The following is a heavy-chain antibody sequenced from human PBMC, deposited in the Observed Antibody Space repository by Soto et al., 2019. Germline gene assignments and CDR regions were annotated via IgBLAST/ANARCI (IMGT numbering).Heavy chain of an antibody. CDR1: GYTFTSYY. J-gene: IGHJ4*02. V-gene: IGHV1-46*01. CDR3: ASTPLRDYVLY. Sequence: QVQLVQSGAEVKKPGASVKVSCKASGYTFTSYYMHWVRQAPGQGLEWMGIINPSGGSTSSAQKFQGRVNIPRDTSTSQVYMELSSLGSEDTAVYYCASTPLRDYVLYWGQGTLVTVSS. CDR2: INPSGGST. D-gene: IGHD4-17*01.